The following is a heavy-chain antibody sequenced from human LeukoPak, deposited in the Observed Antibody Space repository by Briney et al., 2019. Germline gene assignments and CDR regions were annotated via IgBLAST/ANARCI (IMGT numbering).Heavy chain of an antibody. CDR3: ARVGGIAARRNYFDY. Sequence: ASVKVSCKASGYTFTSYYMHWVRQAPGQGLEWMGIINPSGGSTSYAQKFQGRVTMTRDTSTSTVYMGLSSLRSEDTAVYYCARVGGIAARRNYFDYWGQGTLVTVSS. D-gene: IGHD6-6*01. J-gene: IGHJ4*02. V-gene: IGHV1-46*01. CDR1: GYTFTSYY. CDR2: INPSGGST.